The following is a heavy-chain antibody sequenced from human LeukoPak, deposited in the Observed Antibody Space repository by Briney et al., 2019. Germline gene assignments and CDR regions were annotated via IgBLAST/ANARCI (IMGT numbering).Heavy chain of an antibody. J-gene: IGHJ4*02. Sequence: GGSLRLSCAASGFTFSSYALSWVRQAPGKGLDWVSVISGSGGTTHYAESVKGRFTISRDNSKNALYMQMNSLRPDDTAVYYCARDYLDSSGSYGVDFWGQGTLVTVSS. CDR2: ISGSGGTT. D-gene: IGHD3-22*01. CDR1: GFTFSSYA. V-gene: IGHV3-23*01. CDR3: ARDYLDSSGSYGVDF.